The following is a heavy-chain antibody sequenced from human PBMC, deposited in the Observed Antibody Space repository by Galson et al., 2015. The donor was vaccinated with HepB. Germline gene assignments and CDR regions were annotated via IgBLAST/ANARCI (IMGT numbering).Heavy chain of an antibody. J-gene: IGHJ6*02. CDR1: GFTFSSYA. CDR3: AREGGYCSGGSCYRTSYYYYYGMDV. D-gene: IGHD2-15*01. CDR2: ISGSGGGT. Sequence: SLRLSCAASGFTFSSYAMSWVRQAPGKGLEWVSAISGSGGGTYYADSVKGRFTISRDNSKNTLYLQMNSLRAEDTAVYYCAREGGYCSGGSCYRTSYYYYYGMDVWGQGTTVTVSS. V-gene: IGHV3-23*01.